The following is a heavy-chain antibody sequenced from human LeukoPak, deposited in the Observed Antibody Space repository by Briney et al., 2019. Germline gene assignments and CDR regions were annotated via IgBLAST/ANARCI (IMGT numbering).Heavy chain of an antibody. D-gene: IGHD4-11*01. CDR3: ARDSTLDYSNSLDY. CDR2: ISYDGSNK. J-gene: IGHJ4*02. Sequence: GGSLRLSCAASGFTFSSYAMHWVRQAPGKGLEWVAVISYDGSNKYYADSVKGRFTISRDNSKNTLYLQMNSLRAEDTAVYYCARDSTLDYSNSLDYWGQGTLVTVSS. V-gene: IGHV3-30-3*01. CDR1: GFTFSSYA.